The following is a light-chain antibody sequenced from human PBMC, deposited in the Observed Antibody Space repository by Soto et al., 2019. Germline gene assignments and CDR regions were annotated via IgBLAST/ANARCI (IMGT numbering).Light chain of an antibody. CDR2: GAS. CDR1: QGVSSSY. J-gene: IGKJ4*01. V-gene: IGKV3-20*01. CDR3: QHYSTS. Sequence: EIVLTQSPGTLSLSPGERATLSCRASQGVSSSYLAWYPQKPGQPPRLLIYGASSRATGIPDRFSGSGSGTACTLTFTRLDPEDFAVYYCQHYSTSFGGGTKVEIK.